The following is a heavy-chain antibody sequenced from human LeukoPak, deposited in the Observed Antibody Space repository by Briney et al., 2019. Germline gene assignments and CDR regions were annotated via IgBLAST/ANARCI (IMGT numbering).Heavy chain of an antibody. Sequence: GASVKVACKASGYTFTSYYMHWVRQAPGQGLEWMGIINPSGGSTSYAQKFQGRVTMTRDTSTSTAYMELRSLRSDDTAVYYCAGIWFGIGFDPWGQGTLVTVSS. CDR3: AGIWFGIGFDP. V-gene: IGHV1-46*01. CDR1: GYTFTSYY. J-gene: IGHJ5*02. CDR2: INPSGGST. D-gene: IGHD3-10*01.